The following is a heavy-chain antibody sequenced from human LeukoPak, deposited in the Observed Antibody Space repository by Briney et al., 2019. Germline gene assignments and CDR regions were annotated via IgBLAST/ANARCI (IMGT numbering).Heavy chain of an antibody. CDR1: GGTFSSYA. D-gene: IGHD1-26*01. J-gene: IGHJ4*02. CDR2: IIPILGIA. V-gene: IGHV1-69*04. CDR3: ARGEAEVGANDY. Sequence: SLKVSCKASGGTFSSYAISWVRQAPGQGLEWVGRIIPILGIANYAQKFQGRVTITADKSTSTAYMELSRLRSEDTAVYYCARGEAEVGANDYWGQGTLVTVSS.